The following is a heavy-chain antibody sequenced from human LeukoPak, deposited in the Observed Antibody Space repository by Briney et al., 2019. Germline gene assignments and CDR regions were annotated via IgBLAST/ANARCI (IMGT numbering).Heavy chain of an antibody. CDR2: ISWDGGST. Sequence: GGSLRLSCAASGFTFDDYTMHWVRQAPGKGLEWVSLISWDGGSTYYADSVKGRFTISRDSSKNSLYLQMNSLRTEDTALYYCAKALPQRDYYYMDVWGKGTTVTVSS. D-gene: IGHD1-26*01. V-gene: IGHV3-43*01. CDR3: AKALPQRDYYYMDV. CDR1: GFTFDDYT. J-gene: IGHJ6*03.